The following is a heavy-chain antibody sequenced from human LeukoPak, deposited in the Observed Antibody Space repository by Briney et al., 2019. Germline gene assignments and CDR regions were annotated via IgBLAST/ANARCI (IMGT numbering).Heavy chain of an antibody. CDR1: GFTFSSYA. J-gene: IGHJ4*02. Sequence: PGRSLRLSCAASGFTFSSYAMHWVRQAPGKGLEWVAVISYDGSNKYYADSVKGRFIISRDNSKNTLYLQMNSLRAEDTAVYYCARAGGGYCSSTSCYDGNWGQGTLVTVSS. D-gene: IGHD2-2*01. CDR3: ARAGGGYCSSTSCYDGN. V-gene: IGHV3-30-3*01. CDR2: ISYDGSNK.